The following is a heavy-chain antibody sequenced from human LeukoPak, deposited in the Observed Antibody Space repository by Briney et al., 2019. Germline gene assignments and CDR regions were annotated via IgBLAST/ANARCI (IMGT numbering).Heavy chain of an antibody. CDR3: ARSSGYCSGDSCHRDAFDI. CDR2: IYPGDSDT. Sequence: GESLKISCKGSGYGFTTYWIGWVRQMPGKGLEWMEIIYPGDSDTRYSPSFQGQVTMSADKSISTAYLQWSSLKASDIAMYYCARSSGYCSGDSCHRDAFDIWGQGTMVTVSS. J-gene: IGHJ3*02. V-gene: IGHV5-51*01. D-gene: IGHD2-15*01. CDR1: GYGFTTYW.